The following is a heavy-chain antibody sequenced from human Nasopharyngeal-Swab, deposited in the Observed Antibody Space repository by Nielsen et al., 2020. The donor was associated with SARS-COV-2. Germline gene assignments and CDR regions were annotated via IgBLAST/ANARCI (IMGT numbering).Heavy chain of an antibody. CDR3: ARSPSPHITMIVVVTHWYFDL. CDR2: IYYSGST. CDR1: GGSIGSGGYY. J-gene: IGHJ2*01. D-gene: IGHD3-22*01. Sequence: LRLSCTVSGGSIGSGGYYWSWIRQHPGKGLEWIGYIYYSGSTYYNPSLKSRVTISVDTSKNQFSLKLSSVTAADTAVYYCARSPSPHITMIVVVTHWYFDLWGRGTLVTVSS. V-gene: IGHV4-31*03.